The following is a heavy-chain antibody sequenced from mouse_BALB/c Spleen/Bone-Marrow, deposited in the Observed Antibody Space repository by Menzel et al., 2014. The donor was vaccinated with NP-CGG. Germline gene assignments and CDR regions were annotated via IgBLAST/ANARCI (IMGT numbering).Heavy chain of an antibody. Sequence: VQLQESGPGLVQPSQSLSITCTVSGFSLTSYCVHWVRQSPGKGLEWLGVIWSGGITDYDAAFISRLNITKDNSKSQVFFKMNSLLADDTVIYDSATNNVEEYYSHVDYWGQGALGTGAS. D-gene: IGHD1-1*01. J-gene: IGHJ4*01. CDR1: GFSLTSYC. CDR2: IWSGGIT. V-gene: IGHV2-2*01. CDR3: ATNNVEEYYSHVDY.